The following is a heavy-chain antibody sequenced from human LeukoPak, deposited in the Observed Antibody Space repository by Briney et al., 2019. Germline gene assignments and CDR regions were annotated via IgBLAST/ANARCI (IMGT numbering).Heavy chain of an antibody. CDR2: IYTSGGT. V-gene: IGHV4-61*02. J-gene: IGHJ4*02. CDR1: GGSISSGSYY. D-gene: IGHD7-27*01. Sequence: SETLSLTCTVSGGSISSGSYYWSWIRQPAGKGLEWIGRIYTSGGTNYNPSLKSRVTISVDTSKNQFSLKLSSVTAADTAVYYCARTPWGFFDYWGQGTLVTVSS. CDR3: ARTPWGFFDY.